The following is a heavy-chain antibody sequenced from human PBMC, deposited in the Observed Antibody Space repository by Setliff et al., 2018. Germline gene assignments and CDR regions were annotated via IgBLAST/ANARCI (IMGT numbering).Heavy chain of an antibody. D-gene: IGHD4-4*01. Sequence: PSETLSLTCTVSGASISSGFYYWSWFRQPAGKGLEWIGRIRSSGDTKYNPSLKTRVTIAVDTSKNQFSLKLNSATAADTAVYYCARATVGLATIIYFDSWGPGTLVTVSS. V-gene: IGHV4-61*02. CDR1: GASISSGFYY. J-gene: IGHJ4*02. CDR3: ARATVGLATIIYFDS. CDR2: IRSSGDT.